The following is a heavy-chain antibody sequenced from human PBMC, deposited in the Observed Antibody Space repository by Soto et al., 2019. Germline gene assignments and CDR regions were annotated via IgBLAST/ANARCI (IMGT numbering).Heavy chain of an antibody. J-gene: IGHJ4*02. CDR1: GDSINSSHW. V-gene: IGHV4-4*02. Sequence: SETLSLTCAVSGDSINSSHWCNWVRQPPGEGLEGIGQISHSGSTNYNPPLTTRVTISVDKSKNHFSLNVTSVTAAHTAVYYCAARNFRSGPRTDTRLDYWGQGTLVTVSS. CDR3: AARNFRSGPRTDTRLDY. D-gene: IGHD3-3*01. CDR2: ISHSGST.